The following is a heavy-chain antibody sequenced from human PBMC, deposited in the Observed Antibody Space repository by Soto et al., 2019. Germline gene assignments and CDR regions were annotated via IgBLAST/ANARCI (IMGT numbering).Heavy chain of an antibody. CDR2: ISYDGSKK. Sequence: QVQLVESGGGVVQPGRSLTLSCAASEFTFSSYGIHWVHQAPGKGLEWVAVISYDGSKKQYADSVKGRFTISRDNSKNKLHLQMNSLRAEDTAVYYCAKDAYYHDTTGYYVFDYWGQGTLVTVSS. CDR3: AKDAYYHDTTGYYVFDY. D-gene: IGHD3-22*01. J-gene: IGHJ4*02. V-gene: IGHV3-30*18. CDR1: EFTFSSYG.